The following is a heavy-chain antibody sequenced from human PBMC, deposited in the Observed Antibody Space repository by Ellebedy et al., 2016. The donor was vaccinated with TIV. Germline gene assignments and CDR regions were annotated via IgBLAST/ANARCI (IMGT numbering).Heavy chain of an antibody. CDR3: ARGWDFGGGRGY. CDR1: GFTVSNNY. Sequence: LSLTXAASGFTVSNNYMTWVRHAPGKGLEWVSLIYSGGSTYYADSVKGRFTISRDNSKNTLYLQMNSLRAEDTAVYYCARGWDFGGGRGYWGQGTLVTVSS. CDR2: IYSGGST. V-gene: IGHV3-53*01. J-gene: IGHJ4*02. D-gene: IGHD2-15*01.